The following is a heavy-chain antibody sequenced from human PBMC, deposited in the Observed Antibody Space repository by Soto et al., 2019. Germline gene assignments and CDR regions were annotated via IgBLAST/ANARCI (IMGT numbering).Heavy chain of an antibody. V-gene: IGHV4-34*01. CDR2: INHSGST. CDR3: ARGRKSAAGDYFDY. Sequence: SETLSLTCAVYGGSFSGYYWSWIRQPPGKGLEWIGEINHSGSTNYNPSLKSRVTISVDTSKNQFSLKLSSVTAADTAVYYCARGRKSAAGDYFDYWGQGTLVTVSS. D-gene: IGHD6-13*01. J-gene: IGHJ4*02. CDR1: GGSFSGYY.